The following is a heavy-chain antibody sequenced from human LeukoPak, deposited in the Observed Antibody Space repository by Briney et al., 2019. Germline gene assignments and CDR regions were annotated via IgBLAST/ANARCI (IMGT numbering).Heavy chain of an antibody. CDR1: GGSISSYY. CDR2: IYTSGST. CDR3: TRGRYESTRLSAYYYYYMDV. J-gene: IGHJ6*03. D-gene: IGHD1-14*01. V-gene: IGHV4-4*07. Sequence: SETLSLTCTVSGGSISSYYWSWIRQPAGKGLEWIGRIYTSGSTIYNPSLKSRVTMSVDTSKNQFSLKLSSVTAADTAVYYCTRGRYESTRLSAYYYYYMDVWGKGTTVTVSS.